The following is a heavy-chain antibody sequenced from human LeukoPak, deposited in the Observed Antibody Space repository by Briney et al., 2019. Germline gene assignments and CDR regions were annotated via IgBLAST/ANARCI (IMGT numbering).Heavy chain of an antibody. Sequence: PSETLSLTCTVSGGSISSYYWRWVRQPPGKGLEWIGYIYYSGSTNYNPSLKSRVTISVDTSKNQFSLKLSSVTAADTAVYYCARGVDIWGQGTMVTVSS. CDR3: ARGVDI. CDR1: GGSISSYY. CDR2: IYYSGST. V-gene: IGHV4-59*01. J-gene: IGHJ3*02.